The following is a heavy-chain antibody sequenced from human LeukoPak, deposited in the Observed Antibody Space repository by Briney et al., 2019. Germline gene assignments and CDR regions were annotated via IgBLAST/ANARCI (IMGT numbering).Heavy chain of an antibody. CDR2: ISAYNGDT. CDR3: ARRSQCSRTSCSKGGGFDI. V-gene: IGHV1-18*01. D-gene: IGHD2-2*01. J-gene: IGHJ3*02. CDR1: GYTFTNFG. Sequence: ASVKVSCKASGYTFTNFGISWVRQAPGQGLEWVGWISAYNGDTNYAQKVQGRVTMTTDTSTSTAYMDLRSLRSDDTAVYYCARRSQCSRTSCSKGGGFDIWGQGTMVTVSS.